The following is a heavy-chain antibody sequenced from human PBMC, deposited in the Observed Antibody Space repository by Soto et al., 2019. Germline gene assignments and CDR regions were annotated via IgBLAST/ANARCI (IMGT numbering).Heavy chain of an antibody. CDR1: GFIFSDYS. CDR2: ITSSSTMT. J-gene: IGHJ5*01. D-gene: IGHD3-22*01. CDR3: ARGTYYYDSSGYDWFVA. Sequence: GSLRLSCAASGFIFSDYSMNWVRQAPGKGPEWVSYITSSSTMTYYADSVKGRFTISRDNAKNSLYLQMNSLRDEDTAVYYCARGTYYYDSSGYDWFVAWGHGTLFTVS. V-gene: IGHV3-48*02.